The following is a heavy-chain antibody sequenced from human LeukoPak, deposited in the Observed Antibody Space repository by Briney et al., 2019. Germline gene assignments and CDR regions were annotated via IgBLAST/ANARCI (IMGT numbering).Heavy chain of an antibody. J-gene: IGHJ4*02. CDR2: ISGSGGST. CDR1: GFTFSSYA. D-gene: IGHD6-13*01. CDR3: AKDSGYSSSNFDY. Sequence: GGSLRVSCAASGFTFSSYAMSWVRQAPGKGLEWVSVISGSGGSTYSADSVKGRFTISRDNSKNTLYLQMNSLRAEDTAVYYCAKDSGYSSSNFDYWGQGTLVTVSS. V-gene: IGHV3-23*01.